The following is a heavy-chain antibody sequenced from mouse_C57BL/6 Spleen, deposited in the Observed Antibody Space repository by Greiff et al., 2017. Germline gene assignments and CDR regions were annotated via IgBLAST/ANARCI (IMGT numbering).Heavy chain of an antibody. CDR3: ARFGRWLRYFDV. D-gene: IGHD2-3*01. V-gene: IGHV1-55*01. Sequence: QVQLKQPGAELVKPGASVKMSCKASGYTFTSYWITWVKQRPGQGLEWIGDIYPGSGSTNYNEKFKSKATLTVDTSSSTAYMQLSSLTSEDSAVYYCARFGRWLRYFDVWGTGTTVTVSS. CDR1: GYTFTSYW. J-gene: IGHJ1*03. CDR2: IYPGSGST.